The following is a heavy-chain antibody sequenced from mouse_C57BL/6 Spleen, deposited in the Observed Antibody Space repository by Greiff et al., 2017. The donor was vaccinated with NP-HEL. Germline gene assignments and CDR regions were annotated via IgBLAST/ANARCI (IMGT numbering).Heavy chain of an antibody. D-gene: IGHD4-1*01. CDR2: INPNNGGT. V-gene: IGHV1-26*01. J-gene: IGHJ2*01. Sequence: EVQLQQSGPELVKPGASVKISCKASGYTFTDYYMNWVKQSHGKSLEWIGDINPNNGGTSYNQKFKGKATLTVDKSSSTAYMGLRSLTSEDSAVYYCASGAGTWYFDYWGQGTTLTVSS. CDR1: GYTFTDYY. CDR3: ASGAGTWYFDY.